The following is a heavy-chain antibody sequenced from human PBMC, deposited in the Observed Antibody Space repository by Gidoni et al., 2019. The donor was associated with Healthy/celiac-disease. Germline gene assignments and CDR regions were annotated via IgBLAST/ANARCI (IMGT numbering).Heavy chain of an antibody. CDR1: GGSISSSSYY. Sequence: QLQLQESGPGLVKPSETLSLTCPVSGGSISSSSYYWGWIRQPPGKGLEWIGSIYYSGSTYYNPSLKGRVTISVDTSKNQFSLKLSSVTAADTAVYYCARHGYYYGSGSPLDYWGQGTLVTVSS. CDR3: ARHGYYYGSGSPLDY. J-gene: IGHJ4*02. CDR2: IYYSGST. V-gene: IGHV4-39*01. D-gene: IGHD3-10*01.